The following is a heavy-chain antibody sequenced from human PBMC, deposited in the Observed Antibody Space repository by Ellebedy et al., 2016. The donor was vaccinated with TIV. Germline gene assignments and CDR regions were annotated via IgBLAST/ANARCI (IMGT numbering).Heavy chain of an antibody. Sequence: AASVKVSCKVFGYTLTELSMHWVRQAPGQGLEWMGIINPGGGTTSFAQKFQCRVAMTRDASTSTVDMELSSLRSEDTAVYYCARGYLYCSGTYPCYFDYWGQGTPVTVSS. D-gene: IGHD3-10*01. CDR2: INPGGGTT. J-gene: IGHJ4*02. CDR3: ARGYLYCSGTYPCYFDY. V-gene: IGHV1-46*01. CDR1: GYTLTELS.